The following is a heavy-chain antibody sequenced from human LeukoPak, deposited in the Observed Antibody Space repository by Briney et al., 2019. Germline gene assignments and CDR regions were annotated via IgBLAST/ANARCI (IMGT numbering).Heavy chain of an antibody. CDR3: ARVVVPAATSIYYGMDV. Sequence: ASVKVSCKASGYTFTSYGISWVRQAPGQGLEWMGGIIPIFGTANYAQKFQGRVTITADESTSTAYMELSSLRSEDTAVYYCARVVVPAATSIYYGMDVWGQGTTVTVSS. D-gene: IGHD2-2*01. J-gene: IGHJ6*02. CDR1: GYTFTSYG. CDR2: IIPIFGTA. V-gene: IGHV1-69*13.